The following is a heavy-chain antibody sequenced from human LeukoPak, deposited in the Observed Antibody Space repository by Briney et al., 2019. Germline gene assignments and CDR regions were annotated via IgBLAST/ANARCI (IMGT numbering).Heavy chain of an antibody. Sequence: GGSLRLSCAASGFTFSSYWMHWVRQAPGKGLVWVSRINSDGSSTSYADSVKGRFTISRDTSKNTLYLQMYSLRSEDTAVYYCAKDGGVRGPDYYYYMDVWGKGTTVTISS. D-gene: IGHD3-10*01. CDR2: INSDGSST. CDR1: GFTFSSYW. V-gene: IGHV3-74*01. J-gene: IGHJ6*03. CDR3: AKDGGVRGPDYYYYMDV.